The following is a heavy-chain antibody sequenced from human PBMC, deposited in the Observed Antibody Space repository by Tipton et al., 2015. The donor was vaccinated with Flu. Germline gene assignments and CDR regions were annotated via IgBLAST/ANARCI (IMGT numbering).Heavy chain of an antibody. V-gene: IGHV3-11*01. CDR1: DYY. J-gene: IGHJ6*02. CDR3: ARDHPPSITVLGEITDYFGMAV. Sequence: DYYMSWIRQLPGKGLEWVSHISSSSSTINYADSVKGRFTISRDNAKNSLYLQMNSLRAEDTAVYYCARDHPPSITVLGEITDYFGMAVWGQGTTVTVSS. D-gene: IGHD3-3*01. CDR2: ISSSSSTI.